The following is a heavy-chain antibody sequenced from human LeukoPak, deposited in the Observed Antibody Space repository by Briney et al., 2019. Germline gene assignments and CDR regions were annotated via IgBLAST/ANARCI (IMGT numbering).Heavy chain of an antibody. Sequence: GGSLRLSCAASGFTFGDYTMHWFRQPPGRGLQWVSLIAGDGGTTSYAGSVKGRFTISRDNSKNSLYLHMNSLRNEDTALYYCAKGHFGAGHYWGQGTLVTVSS. D-gene: IGHD3-3*01. CDR2: IAGDGGTT. J-gene: IGHJ4*02. CDR3: AKGHFGAGHY. V-gene: IGHV3-43*02. CDR1: GFTFGDYT.